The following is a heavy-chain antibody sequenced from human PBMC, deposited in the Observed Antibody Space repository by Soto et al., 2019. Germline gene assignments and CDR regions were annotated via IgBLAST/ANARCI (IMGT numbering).Heavy chain of an antibody. CDR1: GVTFSTYA. V-gene: IGHV3-23*01. D-gene: IGHD3-22*01. Sequence: EVQLLESGGGLVQPGGSLRLSCAASGVTFSTYAMNWVRQAPGKGLEWVSTISNTGGATFYAGSVKGRFTISRDNSKNTLYLHMNSLRADDSAIYFCAVGRHKTSGSNTWFDPCGRGTLVTVSS. CDR3: AVGRHKTSGSNTWFDP. CDR2: ISNTGGAT. J-gene: IGHJ5*02.